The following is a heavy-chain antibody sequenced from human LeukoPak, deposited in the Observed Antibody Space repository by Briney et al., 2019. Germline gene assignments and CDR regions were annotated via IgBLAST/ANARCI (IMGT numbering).Heavy chain of an antibody. J-gene: IGHJ4*02. V-gene: IGHV4-30-4*01. CDR1: GGSISSGDYY. D-gene: IGHD6-13*01. CDR3: ARSDPGIAAAGLNPFDY. CDR2: IYYSGST. Sequence: SQTLSLTCTVSGGSISSGDYYWSWIRQPPGKGLEWIGYIYYSGSTYYNPSLKSRVTISVDTSKNQFSLKLSSATAADTAVYYCARSDPGIAAAGLNPFDYWGQGTLVTVSS.